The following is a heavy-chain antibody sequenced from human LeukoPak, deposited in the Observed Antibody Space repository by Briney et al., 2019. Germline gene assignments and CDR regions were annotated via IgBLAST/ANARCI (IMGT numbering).Heavy chain of an antibody. V-gene: IGHV3-23*01. D-gene: IGHD6-13*01. CDR2: ISGSGDST. J-gene: IGHJ4*02. Sequence: PGGSLRLSSAASGFTFSSYAMSWARQAPGKGLEWVSAISGSGDSTYYGDSVKGRFTVSRDNSKNTLYLQMNSLRAEDTAVYYCAKTRPLDSSSWSHGDYWGQGTLVTVSS. CDR1: GFTFSSYA. CDR3: AKTRPLDSSSWSHGDY.